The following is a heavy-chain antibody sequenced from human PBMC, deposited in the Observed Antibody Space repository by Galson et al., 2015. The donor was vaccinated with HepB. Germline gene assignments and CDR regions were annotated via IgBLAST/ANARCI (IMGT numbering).Heavy chain of an antibody. D-gene: IGHD6-19*01. Sequence: SLRLSCAASGFTVSSNYMSWVRQAPGKGLEWVSVIYSGGSTYYADSVKGRFTISRDNSRNTLYLQMNSLRAEDTAVYYCARARGVAASLGWFDPWGQGTLVTVSS. V-gene: IGHV3-53*01. CDR2: IYSGGST. CDR3: ARARGVAASLGWFDP. CDR1: GFTVSSNY. J-gene: IGHJ5*02.